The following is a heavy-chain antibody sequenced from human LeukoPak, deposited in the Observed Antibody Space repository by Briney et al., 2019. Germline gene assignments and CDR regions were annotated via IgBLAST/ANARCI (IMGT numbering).Heavy chain of an antibody. CDR1: GASTASHY. J-gene: IGHJ4*02. Sequence: SETLSLTCTVSGASTASHYWTWLRQPPGKELEWIAYMFDTVSTKSNPSLKSRLTLSVDTSKKQLSLRLSSVTAADTAVYYCATIERGSTYGYFDFWGQGIKVTVSS. CDR3: ATIERGSTYGYFDF. CDR2: MFDTVST. V-gene: IGHV4-59*11. D-gene: IGHD5-18*01.